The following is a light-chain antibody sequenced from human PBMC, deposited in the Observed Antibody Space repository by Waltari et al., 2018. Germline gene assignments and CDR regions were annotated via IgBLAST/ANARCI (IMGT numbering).Light chain of an antibody. Sequence: QSALTQPPSASGPPGQSVTISCTGTSSDVGGYHYVSWYKQHPGKAPKLMIYEVSKRPSGVPARFSGPKSGSAASLTVSGLQAEDEADCYCSSYAGSDHLVFGGGAKLAVL. CDR1: SSDVGGYHY. J-gene: IGLJ3*02. V-gene: IGLV2-8*01. CDR2: EVS. CDR3: SSYAGSDHLV.